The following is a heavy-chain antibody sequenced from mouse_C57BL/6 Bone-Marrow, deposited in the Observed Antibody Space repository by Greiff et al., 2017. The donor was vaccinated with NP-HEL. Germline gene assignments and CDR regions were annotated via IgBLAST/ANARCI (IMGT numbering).Heavy chain of an antibody. V-gene: IGHV5-4*01. CDR1: GFTFSSYA. Sequence: DVKLVESGGGLVKPGGSLKLSCAASGFTFSSYAMSWVRQTPEKRLEWVATISDGGSYTYYPDNVKGRFTISRDNAQNNLYLQMSHLKSEDTAMYYCARDYYGSSYAWFAYWGQGTLVTVSA. D-gene: IGHD1-1*01. CDR2: ISDGGSYT. J-gene: IGHJ3*01. CDR3: ARDYYGSSYAWFAY.